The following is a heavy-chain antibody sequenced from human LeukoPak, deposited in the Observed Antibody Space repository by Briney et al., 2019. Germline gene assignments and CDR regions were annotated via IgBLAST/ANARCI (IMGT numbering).Heavy chain of an antibody. CDR1: GYTFSEYN. V-gene: IGHV1-18*01. CDR3: ARENDYGDYGGAFDI. CDR2: ISGYNGHT. Sequence: ASVKVSCKASGYTFSEYNFSWARQVPGQGLEWLGWISGYNGHTKYAQKMQGRVTMTRDKSTSTVYMELRSLISDDTAIYYCARENDYGDYGGAFDIWGQGTMVTVSS. J-gene: IGHJ3*02. D-gene: IGHD4-17*01.